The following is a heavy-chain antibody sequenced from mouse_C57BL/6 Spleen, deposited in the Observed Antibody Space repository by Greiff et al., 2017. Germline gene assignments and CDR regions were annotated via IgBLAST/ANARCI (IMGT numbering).Heavy chain of an antibody. J-gene: IGHJ2*01. V-gene: IGHV1-50*01. D-gene: IGHD2-3*01. CDR3: AIYNGYFYFDY. CDR1: GYTFTSYW. Sequence: VQLQQPGAELVKPGASVKLSCKASGYTFTSYWMQWVKQRPGQGLEWIGEIDPTDSYTNYNQKFKGKATLTVDTSTSTAYMQLSSLTSEDSAVYYGAIYNGYFYFDYWGQGTTLTVSS. CDR2: IDPTDSYT.